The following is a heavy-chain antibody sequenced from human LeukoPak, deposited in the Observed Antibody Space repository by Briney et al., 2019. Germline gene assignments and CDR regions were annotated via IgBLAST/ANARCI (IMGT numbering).Heavy chain of an antibody. Sequence: PGGSLRLSCAASGFTFSTYGMHWVRQAPGKGLEWVAFIRYDGSNKYYADSVKGRFTISRDNAKNSLYLQMNSLRAEDTAVYYCARTPGYCSSTSCYDGNMDVWGKGTTVTVSS. CDR1: GFTFSTYG. CDR3: ARTPGYCSSTSCYDGNMDV. J-gene: IGHJ6*03. D-gene: IGHD2-2*03. V-gene: IGHV3-30*02. CDR2: IRYDGSNK.